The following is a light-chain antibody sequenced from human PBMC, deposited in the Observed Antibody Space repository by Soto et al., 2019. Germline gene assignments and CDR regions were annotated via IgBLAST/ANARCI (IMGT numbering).Light chain of an antibody. CDR2: GAS. J-gene: IGKJ1*01. CDR1: QSVSSN. Sequence: EIVMTQSPATLSVSPGERATLSCRASQSVSSNFAWYQKKPGQAPRLLIYGASTRATGIPVRFSGSGSGTELTLTISSLQSEDFAVYYCQQYNNWPPWTFRQGTKVEIK. V-gene: IGKV3-15*01. CDR3: QQYNNWPPWT.